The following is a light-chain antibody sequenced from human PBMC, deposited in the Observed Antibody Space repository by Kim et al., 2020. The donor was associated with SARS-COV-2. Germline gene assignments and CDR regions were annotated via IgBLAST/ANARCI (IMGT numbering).Light chain of an antibody. CDR1: QSGSSSY. J-gene: IGKJ1*01. CDR3: QQYGSSPPAA. V-gene: IGKV3-20*01. CDR2: GAS. Sequence: PAERDNSSCSGSQSGSSSYLASYQQKPAEAPRSLIYGASSRATGIPDRCSGSGAGTDFTLTISRREPEDVAVYYCQQYGSSPPAAFGQGTKVEIK.